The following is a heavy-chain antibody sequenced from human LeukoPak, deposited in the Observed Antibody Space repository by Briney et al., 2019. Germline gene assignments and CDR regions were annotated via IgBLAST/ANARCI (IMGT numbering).Heavy chain of an antibody. CDR3: ASLARGGNWFDP. CDR2: INHSGGT. J-gene: IGHJ5*02. Sequence: SETLSLPCDVYGGSFHGYDRTWMRQPPGKGLEWIGEINHSGGTNYNTSLKSRVTISLDTSKNQFSLKLSSVTAADTAVYYCASLARGGNWFDPWGQGTLVTVSS. D-gene: IGHD6-6*01. V-gene: IGHV4-34*01. CDR1: GGSFHGYD.